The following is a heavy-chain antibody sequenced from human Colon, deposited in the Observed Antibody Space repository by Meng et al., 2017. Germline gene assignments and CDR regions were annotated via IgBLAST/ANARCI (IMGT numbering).Heavy chain of an antibody. CDR1: GGSISRSVG. V-gene: IGHV4-4*02. Sequence: LAGSGPGLVKGSEARSHVRALSGGSISRSVGWVWVRQPPGKGLEWIGETSHRGRTNYSPSLKSRVTISLDKSKNQLSLKLNSVTAADTAVYYCASSDYYRSDYWGQGTLVTVSS. CDR2: TSHRGRT. J-gene: IGHJ4*02. CDR3: ASSDYYRSDY. D-gene: IGHD3-22*01.